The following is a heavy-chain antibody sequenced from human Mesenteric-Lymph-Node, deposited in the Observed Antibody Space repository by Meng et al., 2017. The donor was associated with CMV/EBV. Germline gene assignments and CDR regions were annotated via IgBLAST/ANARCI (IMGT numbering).Heavy chain of an antibody. Sequence: GGSLRLSCVASGFTFRTYWMTWVRQAPGKGLEWVSIIYSDGRTTNYAASVKGRFTISRDNSKNTLYLQMNSLGAEDTAVYYCAKLSGYYPAYAFDIWGQGTMVTVSS. CDR2: IYSDGRTT. D-gene: IGHD3-22*01. CDR3: AKLSGYYPAYAFDI. CDR1: GFTFRTYW. J-gene: IGHJ3*02. V-gene: IGHV3-23*03.